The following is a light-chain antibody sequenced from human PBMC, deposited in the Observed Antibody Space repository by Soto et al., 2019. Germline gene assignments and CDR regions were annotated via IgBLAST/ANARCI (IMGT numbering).Light chain of an antibody. CDR1: QGIGTC. CDR3: QQCYWHWP. Sequence: IRVNMSAAAVSANIGDRVTITLRASQGIGTCLAWYQQNPGKAPQLLISDASNLESGVPSRFGGSGSGTEFTLSISSLQPDDIATYYCQQCYWHWPFGQGTNVDIK. J-gene: IGKJ1*01. CDR2: DAS. V-gene: IGKV1-5*01.